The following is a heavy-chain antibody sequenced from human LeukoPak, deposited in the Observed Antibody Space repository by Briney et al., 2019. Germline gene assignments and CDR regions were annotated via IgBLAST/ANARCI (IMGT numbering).Heavy chain of an antibody. V-gene: IGHV5-51*01. Sequence: GESLKISCKGSGYSFTSYWIGWVRQMPGKGLEWMGIIYPGDSDTRYSPSFQGQVTISADKSISTAYLQWSSLKASDTAMYYCARLRDYGGNDVSFDIWGLGTMVTVSS. CDR2: IYPGDSDT. J-gene: IGHJ3*02. CDR1: GYSFTSYW. D-gene: IGHD4-23*01. CDR3: ARLRDYGGNDVSFDI.